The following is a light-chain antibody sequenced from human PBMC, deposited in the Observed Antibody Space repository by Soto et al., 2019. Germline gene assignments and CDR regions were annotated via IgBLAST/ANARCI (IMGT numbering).Light chain of an antibody. CDR2: SYN. CDR1: SSNTGSNT. CDR3: AAWDDSLSGYV. J-gene: IGLJ1*01. V-gene: IGLV1-44*01. Sequence: QSVLTQPPSASGTPGQRVTISCSGSSSNTGSNTVNWYQQLPGTAPKLLIYSYNQRPSGVPDRFSDSKSGTSASLAISGPQSEDEADYYCAAWDDSLSGYVFGTGTKVTVL.